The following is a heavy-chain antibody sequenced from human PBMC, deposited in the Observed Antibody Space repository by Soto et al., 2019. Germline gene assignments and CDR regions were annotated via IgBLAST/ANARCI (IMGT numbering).Heavy chain of an antibody. CDR1: GYTFTSYG. Sequence: QVQLVQSGAEVKKPGASVKVSCKASGYTFTSYGISWVRQAPGPGLEWMEWISAYNGNTNYAQKLQGRVTMTTDTSTSTADMELRSLRSDDTAVYYCARGGYCSGGSCWEYYFDYWGQGTLVTVSS. D-gene: IGHD2-15*01. CDR3: ARGGYCSGGSCWEYYFDY. V-gene: IGHV1-18*04. J-gene: IGHJ4*02. CDR2: ISAYNGNT.